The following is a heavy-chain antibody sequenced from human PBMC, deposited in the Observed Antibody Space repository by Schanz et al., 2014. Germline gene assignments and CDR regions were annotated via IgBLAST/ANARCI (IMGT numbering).Heavy chain of an antibody. CDR2: TSTDGTKT. CDR3: TRDRGALINHNDALDL. V-gene: IGHV3-30*04. Sequence: QVQLVESGGGVVQPGTSLRLSCAASGFTFRGHAMHWVRQAPGQGLEKVAVTSTDGTKTYYAASVSGRFTISRDNSKNTVYLQMNSLRSEDTAVYYCTRDRGALINHNDALDLWGQGTMVSVSS. J-gene: IGHJ3*01. D-gene: IGHD3-16*01. CDR1: GFTFRGHA.